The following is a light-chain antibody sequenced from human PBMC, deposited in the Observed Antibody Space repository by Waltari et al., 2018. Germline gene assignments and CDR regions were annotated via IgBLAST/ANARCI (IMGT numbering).Light chain of an antibody. CDR3: QQSFGAPLT. CDR1: QRISTY. V-gene: IGKV1-39*01. J-gene: IGKJ4*01. CDR2: GAS. Sequence: DIQMTQSPSSLSASVGDRVTITCRPSQRISTYLIWYQQKPGKAPQLLIYGASTLQSGVPSRFRGSGSGTDFTLTITSLQPEDFATYYCQQSFGAPLTFGGGTKVEIK.